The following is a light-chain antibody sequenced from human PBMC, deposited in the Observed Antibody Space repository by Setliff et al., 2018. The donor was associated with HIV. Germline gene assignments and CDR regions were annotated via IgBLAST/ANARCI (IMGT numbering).Light chain of an antibody. CDR1: RSDVGSYNL. CDR2: EVS. V-gene: IGLV2-23*02. CDR3: CSFANSYV. Sequence: QSALTQPASVSGSPGQSITISCTGTRSDVGSYNLVSWYQQHPGKAPKLMIYEVSKRPSGVSDRFSGSKSGNTAALTISGLQPEDEADYYCCSFANSYVFGTGTKVTVL. J-gene: IGLJ1*01.